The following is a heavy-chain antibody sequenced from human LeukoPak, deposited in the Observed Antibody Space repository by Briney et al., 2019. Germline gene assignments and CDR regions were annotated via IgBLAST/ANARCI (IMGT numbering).Heavy chain of an antibody. V-gene: IGHV1-24*01. CDR2: FDPEDGET. D-gene: IGHD6-19*01. CDR3: ATVGPSVRAFDI. CDR1: GYTLTELS. Sequence: ALVKVSCKVSGYTLTELSMHWVRQAPGKGLEWMGGFDPEDGETIYAQKFQGRVTMTEDTSTDTAYMELSSLRSEDTAVYYCATVGPSVRAFDIWGQGTMVTVSS. J-gene: IGHJ3*02.